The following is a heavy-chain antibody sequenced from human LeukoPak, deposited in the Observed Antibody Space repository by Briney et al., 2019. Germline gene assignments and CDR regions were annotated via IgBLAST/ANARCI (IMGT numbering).Heavy chain of an antibody. Sequence: SETLSLTCTVSGGSIGSYYWSWIRQPAGKGLEWIGRIYYTGTTDYNASLKGRVTMSVDTSKNQLSLKLTSVTAADSAVYYCARDLPSYYFGSGNTFDPWGQGTLVTVSS. CDR3: ARDLPSYYFGSGNTFDP. CDR1: GGSIGSYY. V-gene: IGHV4-4*07. CDR2: IYYTGTT. D-gene: IGHD3-10*01. J-gene: IGHJ5*02.